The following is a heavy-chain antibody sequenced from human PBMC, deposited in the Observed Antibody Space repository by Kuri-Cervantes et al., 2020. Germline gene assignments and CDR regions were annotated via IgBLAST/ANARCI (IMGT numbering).Heavy chain of an antibody. CDR2: MNPNSGNT. CDR1: GYTFTSYD. J-gene: IGHJ2*01. Sequence: ASVKVSCKSSGYTFTSYDINWVRQATGQGLEWMGWMNPNSGNTGYAQKFQGRVTITADKSTSTAYMELSSLRSEDTAVYYCARDLRGYGGNSVDWYFDLWGRGTLVTVSS. V-gene: IGHV1-8*03. D-gene: IGHD4-23*01. CDR3: ARDLRGYGGNSVDWYFDL.